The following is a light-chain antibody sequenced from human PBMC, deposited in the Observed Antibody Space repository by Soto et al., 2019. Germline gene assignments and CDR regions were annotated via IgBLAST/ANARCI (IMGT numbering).Light chain of an antibody. J-gene: IGKJ4*01. Sequence: DIHITQSPSTLAASVGDRVTITCRASQSISSWLAWYQQKPGKAPKLLIYDASNLESGVPSRFSGSGSGTEFTLTIGSLQSDDFATYYCQQYNSHSFGGGTKVDIK. CDR2: DAS. CDR3: QQYNSHS. CDR1: QSISSW. V-gene: IGKV1-5*01.